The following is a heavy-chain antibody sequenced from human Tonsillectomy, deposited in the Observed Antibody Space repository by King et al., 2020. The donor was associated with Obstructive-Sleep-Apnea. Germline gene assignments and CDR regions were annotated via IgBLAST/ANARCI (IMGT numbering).Heavy chain of an antibody. J-gene: IGHJ3*02. CDR1: GGSISTGSYY. CDR2: LYYSGST. D-gene: IGHD4-17*01. CDR3: ARPVREGYGDLCAFHI. V-gene: IGHV4-39*07. Sequence: LQLQESGPGLVKPSETLSLTCTVSGGSISTGSYYWGWIRQPPGKGLEWIGSLYYSGSTYYNPSLKSRVTISVDKSKNQSSLKLSSVTAADTAVYYCARPVREGYGDLCAFHIWGQGTMVTVSS.